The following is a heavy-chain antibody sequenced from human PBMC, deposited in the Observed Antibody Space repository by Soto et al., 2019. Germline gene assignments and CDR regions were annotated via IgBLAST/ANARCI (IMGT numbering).Heavy chain of an antibody. CDR3: ARGGRTYYFDY. CDR1: GFTFSSYS. Sequence: EVQLVESGGGLVTPGGSLRLSCAASGFTFSSYSMNWVRQAPGKGLEWVSSISSSGSYIYYADSVKGRFTISRDNAKNSLYLQMNSLRAEDKAVYYCARGGRTYYFDYWGQGTLVTVSS. V-gene: IGHV3-21*01. J-gene: IGHJ4*02. CDR2: ISSSGSYI.